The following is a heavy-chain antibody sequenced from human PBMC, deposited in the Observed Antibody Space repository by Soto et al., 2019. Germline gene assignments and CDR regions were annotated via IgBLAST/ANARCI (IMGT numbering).Heavy chain of an antibody. D-gene: IGHD6-19*01. CDR3: ARDSHVGSGWQLTADY. Sequence: QVQLVESGGGVVQPGRSLRLSCAASGFTFSSYGMHWVRQAPGKGLEWVAVIWYDGSNKYYAESVKGRFTISRDNSKNTLYLQMNSLRAEDTAVYYCARDSHVGSGWQLTADYSGQGTLVTVSS. CDR2: IWYDGSNK. J-gene: IGHJ4*02. CDR1: GFTFSSYG. V-gene: IGHV3-33*01.